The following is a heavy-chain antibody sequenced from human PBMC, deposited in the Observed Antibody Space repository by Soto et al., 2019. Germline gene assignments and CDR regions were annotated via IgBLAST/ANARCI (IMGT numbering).Heavy chain of an antibody. Sequence: GXSLRLSCAASGFTFSSYAMSWVRQAPVKGLEWVSAISGSGGSTYYADSVKGRFTISRDNSKNTLYLQMNSLRAEDTAVYYCAKASGIQLWLRQDAFDIWGQGTMVTVSS. J-gene: IGHJ3*02. CDR3: AKASGIQLWLRQDAFDI. D-gene: IGHD5-18*01. CDR1: GFTFSSYA. V-gene: IGHV3-23*01. CDR2: ISGSGGST.